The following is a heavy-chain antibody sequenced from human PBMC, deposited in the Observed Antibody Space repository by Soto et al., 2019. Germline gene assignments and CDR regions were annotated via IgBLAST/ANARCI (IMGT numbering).Heavy chain of an antibody. V-gene: IGHV1-2*04. CDR2: INPNSGGT. J-gene: IGHJ5*02. Sequence: GASVKVSCKASGYTFTGYYMHWVRQAPGQGLEWMGWINPNSGGTNYAQKFQGWVTMTRDTSISTAYMELSRLRSDDTAVYYCARGYCSGGSCYSVFWFDPWGQGTLVTVSS. CDR3: ARGYCSGGSCYSVFWFDP. CDR1: GYTFTGYY. D-gene: IGHD2-15*01.